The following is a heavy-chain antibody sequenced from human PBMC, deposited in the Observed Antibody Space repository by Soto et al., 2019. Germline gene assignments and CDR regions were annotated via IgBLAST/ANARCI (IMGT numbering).Heavy chain of an antibody. Sequence: QVQLQESGPGLVKPSETLSLTCIVSGGSISTYYWSWIRQPPGKGLEWIGYIYYSRSTNYNPSLKSRVTLSVDTSKNQFSLKLSSVTAADTAVYYCARVDCASTSCYENWFDPWGQGTLVSVSS. CDR1: GGSISTYY. CDR2: IYYSRST. V-gene: IGHV4-59*01. D-gene: IGHD2-2*01. CDR3: ARVDCASTSCYENWFDP. J-gene: IGHJ5*02.